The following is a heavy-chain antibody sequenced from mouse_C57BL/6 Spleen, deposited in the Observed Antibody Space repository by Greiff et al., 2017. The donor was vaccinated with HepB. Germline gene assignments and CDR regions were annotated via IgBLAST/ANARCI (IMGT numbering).Heavy chain of an antibody. D-gene: IGHD2-2*01. J-gene: IGHJ2*01. CDR2: IDPETGGT. CDR3: TRYGYDEGSYFDY. V-gene: IGHV1-15*01. CDR1: GYTFTDYE. Sequence: QVQLQQSGAELVRPGASVTLSCKASGYTFTDYEMHWVKQTPVHGLEWIGAIDPETGGTAYNQKFKGKAILTADKSSSTAYMELRSLTSEDSAVYYCTRYGYDEGSYFDYWGQGTTLTVSS.